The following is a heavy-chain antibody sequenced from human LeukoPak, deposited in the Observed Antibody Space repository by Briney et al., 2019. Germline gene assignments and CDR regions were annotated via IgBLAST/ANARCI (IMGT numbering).Heavy chain of an antibody. V-gene: IGHV4-39*01. CDR3: ARRGQSVYFDY. Sequence: KPSETLPLTCTVSGGSISSSSYYWGWIRQPPGKGLEWIGSIYYRGSTYYNPSLKSRVTISADTSKNQFSLKLSSVTAADTAVYYCARRGQSVYFDYWGQGTLVTVSS. J-gene: IGHJ4*02. CDR1: GGSISSSSYY. CDR2: IYYRGST.